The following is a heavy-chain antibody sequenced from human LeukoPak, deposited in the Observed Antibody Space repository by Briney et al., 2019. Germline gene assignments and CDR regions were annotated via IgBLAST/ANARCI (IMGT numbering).Heavy chain of an antibody. CDR1: GGSIGGYS. CDR2: VFTSGIT. V-gene: IGHV4-4*07. Sequence: PSETLSPTCTVSGGSIGGYSWTWIRQSTGKGLEWIGRVFTSGITAYNPSLNSRVTMSVDTSDKHFSLNLTSVTVADTAVYYCAREYIVGGTPYFYYVDVWGKGTTVTVSS. J-gene: IGHJ6*03. CDR3: AREYIVGGTPYFYYVDV. D-gene: IGHD1-26*01.